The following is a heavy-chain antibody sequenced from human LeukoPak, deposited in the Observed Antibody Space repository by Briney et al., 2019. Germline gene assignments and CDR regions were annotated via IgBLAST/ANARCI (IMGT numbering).Heavy chain of an antibody. D-gene: IGHD3-10*01. J-gene: IGHJ4*02. Sequence: GGSLKLSCAASGFTFSGSAMHWVRQASGKGLEWVGRIRSKANSYATAYAASVKGRFTISRDDSKNTAYLQMNSLKTEDTAVYYCTRDLYGSGSYYNYFDYWGQGTLVTVSS. CDR2: IRSKANSYAT. CDR3: TRDLYGSGSYYNYFDY. CDR1: GFTFSGSA. V-gene: IGHV3-73*01.